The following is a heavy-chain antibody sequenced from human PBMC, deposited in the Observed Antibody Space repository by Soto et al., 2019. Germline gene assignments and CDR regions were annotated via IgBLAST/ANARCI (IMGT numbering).Heavy chain of an antibody. CDR3: ARDSGIAARPPWFDP. D-gene: IGHD6-6*01. J-gene: IGHJ5*02. CDR1: GFTFSSYG. Sequence: PGGSLRLSCAASGFTFSSYGMHWVHQAPGKGLEWVAVIWYDGSNKYYADSVKGRFTISRDNSKNTLYLQMNSLRAEDTAVYYCARDSGIAARPPWFDPWGQGTLVTVSS. V-gene: IGHV3-33*01. CDR2: IWYDGSNK.